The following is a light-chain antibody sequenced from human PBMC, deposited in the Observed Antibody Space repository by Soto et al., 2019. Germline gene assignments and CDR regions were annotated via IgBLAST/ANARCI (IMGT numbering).Light chain of an antibody. V-gene: IGKV1-39*01. Sequence: DIQMTQSPSSLSASVGDRVTITCRASQSISSYLNWYQQKPGKAPKLLIYAASSLQSGVPSRFSGSGSGTDFTLTISSLQPEEFATYYCQQSYSTRWTFGQVTKVDIK. CDR1: QSISSY. CDR3: QQSYSTRWT. CDR2: AAS. J-gene: IGKJ1*01.